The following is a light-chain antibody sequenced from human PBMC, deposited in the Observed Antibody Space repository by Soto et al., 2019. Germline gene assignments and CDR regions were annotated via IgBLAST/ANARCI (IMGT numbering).Light chain of an antibody. V-gene: IGLV2-14*01. CDR3: SSYTSRSTLV. J-gene: IGLJ3*02. CDR2: EVT. CDR1: SHDVGAYDY. Sequence: QSALTQPASVSGSPGQSITISCTGTSHDVGAYDYVSWFQQHPGKAPKLMIYEVTNRPSGVSDRFSGYKSGNTASLTISALQAEDEADYYCSSYTSRSTLVFGGGTKLTVL.